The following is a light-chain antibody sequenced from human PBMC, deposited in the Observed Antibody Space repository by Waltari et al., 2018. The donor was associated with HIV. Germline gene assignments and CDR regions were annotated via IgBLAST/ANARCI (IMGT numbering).Light chain of an antibody. CDR2: EVT. J-gene: IGLJ6*01. CDR1: DLNDYAY. Sequence: QSALTQPASVSGSPGQSITISCDLNDYAYVSWYQRHPDKAPKVIIYEVTNRPSGLSNRFSGSKSGNTATLTISGLQPEDEADYFCTSYISGTTPVFGRGTRVTVL. V-gene: IGLV2-14*01. CDR3: TSYISGTTPV.